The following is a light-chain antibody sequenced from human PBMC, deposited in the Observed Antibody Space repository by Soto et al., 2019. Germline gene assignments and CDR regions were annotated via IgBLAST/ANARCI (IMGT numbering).Light chain of an antibody. CDR1: QGISSY. J-gene: IGKJ2*01. Sequence: DIQLTQSPSFLSASVGDRVTITCRASQGISSYLAWYQQKPGKAPKLLIYAASTLQSGVPSRFSGSGSGTEFTLTISSLRPEDFATYYCQQSYRTPYTFGQGTKLEI. CDR2: AAS. CDR3: QQSYRTPYT. V-gene: IGKV1-9*01.